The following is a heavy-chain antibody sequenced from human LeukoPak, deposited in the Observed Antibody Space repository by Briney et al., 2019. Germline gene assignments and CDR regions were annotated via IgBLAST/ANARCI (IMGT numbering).Heavy chain of an antibody. CDR1: GYTFTSSG. V-gene: IGHV1-18*01. Sequence: GASVKVSCKASGYTFTSSGISWVRQAPGQGLEWMGWISAHDGGTNYALKLQGRVSMTTDTSTSTAYMELRGLRSDDTAVYYCARRSTLYSSGWFYFDYWGQGTLVTVSS. D-gene: IGHD6-19*01. J-gene: IGHJ4*02. CDR2: ISAHDGGT. CDR3: ARRSTLYSSGWFYFDY.